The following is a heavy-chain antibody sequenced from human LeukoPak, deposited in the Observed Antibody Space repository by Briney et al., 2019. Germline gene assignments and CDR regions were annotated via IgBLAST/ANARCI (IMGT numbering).Heavy chain of an antibody. CDR3: ARDPENVSGSHSHFDL. CDR1: GFTFSRHS. V-gene: IGHV3-21*01. D-gene: IGHD1-26*01. J-gene: IGHJ2*01. CDR2: SSTSSSYI. Sequence: GGSLRLSCAAAGFTFSRHSMNWVRQAPGKGLEWVSSSSTSSSYIYYADSVKGRFTISRDNAKNSLYLQMNSLRAEDTAVYYCARDPENVSGSHSHFDLWGRGTLVTVSS.